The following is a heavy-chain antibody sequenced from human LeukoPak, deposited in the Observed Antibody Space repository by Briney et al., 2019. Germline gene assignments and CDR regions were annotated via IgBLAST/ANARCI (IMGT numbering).Heavy chain of an antibody. J-gene: IGHJ6*04. CDR1: GGSFSGYY. D-gene: IGHD3-10*01. CDR2: IYYSGST. Sequence: SETLSLTCAVYGGSFSGYYWSWIRQPPGKGLEWIGYIYYSGSTNYNPSLKSRVTISVDTSKNQFSLKLSSVTAADTAVYYCARSITMVRGEYYYYGMDVWGKGTTVTVSS. CDR3: ARSITMVRGEYYYYGMDV. V-gene: IGHV4-59*08.